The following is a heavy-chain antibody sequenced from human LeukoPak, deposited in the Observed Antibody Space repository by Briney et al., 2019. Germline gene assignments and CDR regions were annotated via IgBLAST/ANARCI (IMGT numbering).Heavy chain of an antibody. Sequence: SVKVSCKVSGYTLTELSMHWVRQAPGQGLEWMGGIIPIFGTANYAQKFQGRVTITTDESTSTAYMELSSLRSEDTAVYYCASSWDGYNSPFDYWGQGTLVTVSS. CDR2: IIPIFGTA. V-gene: IGHV1-69*05. J-gene: IGHJ4*02. CDR3: ASSWDGYNSPFDY. CDR1: GYTLTELS. D-gene: IGHD5-24*01.